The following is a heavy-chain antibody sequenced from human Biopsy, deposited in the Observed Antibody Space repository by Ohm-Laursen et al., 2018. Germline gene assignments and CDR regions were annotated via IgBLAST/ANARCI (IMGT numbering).Heavy chain of an antibody. J-gene: IGHJ4*02. CDR1: GFTLTDSG. D-gene: IGHD3-10*01. V-gene: IGHV3-30*18. Sequence: SLRLSCTASGFTLTDSGMHWVRQAPGRGLEWVALISYDGSYKNYGDSVKGRFTISRDNSKNTLYLQMNSLRPEDTAVYYCAKQEGVAYGDIDYWGQGTLVTVSS. CDR2: ISYDGSYK. CDR3: AKQEGVAYGDIDY.